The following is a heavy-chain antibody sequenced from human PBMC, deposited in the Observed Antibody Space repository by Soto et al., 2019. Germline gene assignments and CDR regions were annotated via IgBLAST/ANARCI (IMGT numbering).Heavy chain of an antibody. Sequence: QVQLVESGGGVVQPGRSLRLSCAASGFTFSSYGMHWVRQAPGKGLEWVAVIWYDGSNKYYADSVKGRFTISRDNSKNTLDLQMNSLRAEDTAVYYCARGRLGQLAYFDYWGQGTLVTVSS. CDR2: IWYDGSNK. D-gene: IGHD6-6*01. CDR1: GFTFSSYG. J-gene: IGHJ4*02. V-gene: IGHV3-33*01. CDR3: ARGRLGQLAYFDY.